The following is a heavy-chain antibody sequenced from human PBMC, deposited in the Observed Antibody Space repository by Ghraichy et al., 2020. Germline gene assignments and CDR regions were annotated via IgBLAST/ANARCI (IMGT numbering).Heavy chain of an antibody. CDR1: GGSISSSSYY. CDR3: ARLAYEIGYCSSTSCLPYYYYYMDV. J-gene: IGHJ6*03. Sequence: SQTLSLTCTVSGGSISSSSYYWGWIRQPPGKGLEWIGSIYYSGSTYYNPSLKSRVTISVDTSKNQFSLKLSSVTAADTAVYYCARLAYEIGYCSSTSCLPYYYYYMDVWGKGTTVTVSS. CDR2: IYYSGST. D-gene: IGHD2-2*01. V-gene: IGHV4-39*01.